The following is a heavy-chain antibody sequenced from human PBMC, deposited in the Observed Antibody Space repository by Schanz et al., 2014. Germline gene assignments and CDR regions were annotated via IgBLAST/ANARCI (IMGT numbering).Heavy chain of an antibody. V-gene: IGHV3-64*01. J-gene: IGHJ3*02. Sequence: EVQLVESGGGLVQPGGSLRLSCAAPGFTLSNYAMHWVRQTPDKGLEWVSGLSANGVSTFYSSSVKGRFTISRDISKNTLYLQMGSLRAEDTAVYYCTKGRFGELSAFDIWGQGTMVTVSS. CDR2: LSANGVST. CDR1: GFTLSNYA. CDR3: TKGRFGELSAFDI. D-gene: IGHD3-10*01.